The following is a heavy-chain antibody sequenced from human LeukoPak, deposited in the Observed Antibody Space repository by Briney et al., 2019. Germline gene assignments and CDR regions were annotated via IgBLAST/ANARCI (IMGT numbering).Heavy chain of an antibody. CDR3: ARTSNPVLRFLEWLPTAFDY. CDR2: ISGSGGST. D-gene: IGHD3-3*01. CDR1: GFTFSSYA. J-gene: IGHJ4*02. V-gene: IGHV3-23*01. Sequence: PGGSLRLSCAASGFTFSSYAMSWVRQAPGKGLEWVSAISGSGGSTYYADSVKGRFTISRDNAKNSLYLQMNSLRAEDTAVYYCARTSNPVLRFLEWLPTAFDYWGQGTLVTVSS.